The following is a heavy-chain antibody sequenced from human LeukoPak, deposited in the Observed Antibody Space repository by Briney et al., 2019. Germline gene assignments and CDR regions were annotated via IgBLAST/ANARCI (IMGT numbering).Heavy chain of an antibody. Sequence: GASVKVSCKASGYTFTGYYMHWVRQAPGQGLEWMGGIIPIFGTANYAQKFQGRVTITADKSTSTAYMELSSLRSEDTAVYYCARSAREYQLPNPSYFDYWGQGTLVTVSS. J-gene: IGHJ4*02. CDR2: IIPIFGTA. V-gene: IGHV1-69*06. D-gene: IGHD2-2*01. CDR1: GYTFTGYY. CDR3: ARSAREYQLPNPSYFDY.